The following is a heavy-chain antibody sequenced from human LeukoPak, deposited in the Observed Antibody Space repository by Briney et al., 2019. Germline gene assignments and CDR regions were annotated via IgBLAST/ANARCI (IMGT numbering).Heavy chain of an antibody. Sequence: SETLSLTCAVYGGSFSGYYWTWLRQTPEKGLEWIGEMNPSGSTSYNPSLKSRVTISVDTSKNQFSLKLSSVTAADTAVYYCARGRQDVTMIVVVMTAVSYYLDVWGKGTTVTVS. CDR2: MNPSGST. CDR1: GGSFSGYY. CDR3: ARGRQDVTMIVVVMTAVSYYLDV. D-gene: IGHD3-22*01. V-gene: IGHV4-34*01. J-gene: IGHJ6*03.